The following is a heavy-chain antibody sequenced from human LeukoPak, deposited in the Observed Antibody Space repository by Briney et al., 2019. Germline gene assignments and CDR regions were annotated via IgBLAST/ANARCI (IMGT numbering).Heavy chain of an antibody. CDR2: ISSSGSV. CDR1: RGSISGSIRSYY. Sequence: PSETLSLTCTVSRGSISGSIRSYYWSWLRQRPGKGLEWIGYISSSGSVNDNPSLRSRVTISVDTSKNQFFLNLSSVSAADTAVYYCARIPLGYSGAYYFDYWGQGTLVTVSP. D-gene: IGHD5-12*01. CDR3: ARIPLGYSGAYYFDY. V-gene: IGHV4-4*09. J-gene: IGHJ4*02.